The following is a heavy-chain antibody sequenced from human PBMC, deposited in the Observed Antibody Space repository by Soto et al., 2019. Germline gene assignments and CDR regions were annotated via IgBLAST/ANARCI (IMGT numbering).Heavy chain of an antibody. CDR3: ARVPYCSSSSCYSYFDS. V-gene: IGHV3-74*01. J-gene: IGHJ4*02. CDR1: GFTLSNYW. CDR2: ISSDGSST. Sequence: EVQLVESGGGLVQPGGSLRLSCAASGFTLSNYWMPWARHAPGKGLVWVSRISSDGSSTNYADSVKGRFTISRDNAKNTLHLQMNSLRAEDMAVYYCARVPYCSSSSCYSYFDSWGQGTLVTVSS. D-gene: IGHD2-2*01.